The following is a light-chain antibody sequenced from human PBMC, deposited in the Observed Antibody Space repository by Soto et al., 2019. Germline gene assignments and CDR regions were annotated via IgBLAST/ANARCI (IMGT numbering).Light chain of an antibody. V-gene: IGKV3-20*01. CDR2: GAS. Sequence: EIVLTQSPGTLSLSPGERATLSCRASQSVSSSYLAWYRQKPGQAPSLLIYGASSSATGIPDRVTGSGSGTDFTLTISRLETEDFAVDYCQQYGSSPCTFGQGTKLEIK. CDR1: QSVSSSY. CDR3: QQYGSSPCT. J-gene: IGKJ2*02.